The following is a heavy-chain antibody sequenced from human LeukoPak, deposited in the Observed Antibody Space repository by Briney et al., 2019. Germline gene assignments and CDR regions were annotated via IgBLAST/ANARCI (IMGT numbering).Heavy chain of an antibody. V-gene: IGHV4-39*07. CDR2: IYYSGST. CDR3: ARDLPRSGITGTEGGYDY. J-gene: IGHJ4*02. D-gene: IGHD1-20*01. CDR1: GGSISSSSYY. Sequence: KTSETLSLTCTVSGGSISSSSYYWGWIRQPPGKGLEWIGSIYYSGSTYYNPSLKSRVTISVDTSKNQFSLKLSSVTAADTAVYYCARDLPRSGITGTEGGYDYWGQGTLVTVSS.